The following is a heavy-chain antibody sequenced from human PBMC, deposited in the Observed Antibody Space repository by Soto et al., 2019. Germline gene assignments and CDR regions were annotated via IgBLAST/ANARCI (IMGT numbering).Heavy chain of an antibody. V-gene: IGHV1-2*02. J-gene: IGHJ2*01. CDR3: ARDVPDIVVVPAAPGYFDL. CDR2: INPNSGGT. CDR1: GYTFTGYY. Sequence: QAQLVQSGAEVKKPGASVKVSCKASGYTFTGYYMHWVRQAPGQGLEWMGWINPNSGGTNYAQKFQGRVTMTRDTSISTAYMELSRLRSDDTAVYYCARDVPDIVVVPAAPGYFDLWGRGTLVTVSS. D-gene: IGHD2-2*01.